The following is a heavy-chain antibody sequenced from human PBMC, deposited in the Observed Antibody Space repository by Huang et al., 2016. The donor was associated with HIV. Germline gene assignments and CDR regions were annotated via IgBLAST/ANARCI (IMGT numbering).Heavy chain of an antibody. CDR3: VRDQGRLAVGGIDNWFDP. D-gene: IGHD6-19*01. Sequence: QVRLQESGTGLVKPSETLSLSCTVSGDSVSSHYWGWIRHPPGKGLEWIGTVYDSGITKYNPRLKSRITISVDTSKNGFSLNITSVSAADTAMYFCVRDQGRLAVGGIDNWFDPWGQGALVTVSS. CDR1: GDSVSSHY. J-gene: IGHJ5*02. V-gene: IGHV4-59*02. CDR2: VYDSGIT.